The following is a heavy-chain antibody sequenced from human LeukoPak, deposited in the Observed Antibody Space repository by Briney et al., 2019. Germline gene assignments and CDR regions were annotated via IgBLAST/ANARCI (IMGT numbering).Heavy chain of an antibody. CDR3: ARVKTTVTTRSLWFDP. CDR2: IYPGDSDT. J-gene: IGHJ5*02. D-gene: IGHD4-17*01. CDR1: GYSFTSYW. V-gene: IGHV5-51*01. Sequence: GESLQISCKGSGYSFTSYWIGWVRQMPGKGLEWMGIIYPGDSDTRYSPSFQGQVTISADKSISTAYLQWSSLKASDTAMYYCARVKTTVTTRSLWFDPWGQGTLVTVSS.